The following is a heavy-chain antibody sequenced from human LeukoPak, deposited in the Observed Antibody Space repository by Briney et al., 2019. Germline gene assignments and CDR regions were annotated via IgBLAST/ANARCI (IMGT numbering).Heavy chain of an antibody. CDR3: AKDAHYDFWSGYILDY. J-gene: IGHJ4*02. V-gene: IGHV3-30*18. Sequence: PGGSLRLSCAASGFTFSSYGMNWVRQAPGKGLEWVAVISYDGSNKYYADSVKGRFTISRDNSKNTLYLQMNSLRAEDTAVYYCAKDAHYDFWSGYILDYWGQGTLVTVSS. CDR1: GFTFSSYG. D-gene: IGHD3-3*01. CDR2: ISYDGSNK.